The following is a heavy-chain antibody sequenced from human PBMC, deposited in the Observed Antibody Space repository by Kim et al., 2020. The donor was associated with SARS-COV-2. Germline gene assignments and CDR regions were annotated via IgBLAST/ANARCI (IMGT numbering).Heavy chain of an antibody. Sequence: SETLSLTCAVSGGSISSGGYSWSWIRQPPGKGLEWIGYIYHSGSTYYNPSLKSRVTISVDRSKNQFSLKLSSVTAADTAVYYCARNYYDSSGYLHFDYWGQGTLVTVSS. V-gene: IGHV4-30-2*01. CDR1: GGSISSGGYS. CDR2: IYHSGST. D-gene: IGHD3-22*01. J-gene: IGHJ4*02. CDR3: ARNYYDSSGYLHFDY.